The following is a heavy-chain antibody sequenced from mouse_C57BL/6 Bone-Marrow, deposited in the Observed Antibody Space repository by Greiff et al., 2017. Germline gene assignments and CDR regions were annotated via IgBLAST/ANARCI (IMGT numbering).Heavy chain of an antibody. J-gene: IGHJ4*01. Sequence: EVKLMESGGGLVQPGGSLKLSCAASGFTFSDYYMYWVRQTPEKRLEWVAYISNGGGSTYYPDTVKGRFTISRDNAKNTLYLQMSRLKAEDTAMYYCGRDYAMDYWGQGTSVTVSS. CDR2: ISNGGGST. CDR3: GRDYAMDY. CDR1: GFTFSDYY. V-gene: IGHV5-12*01.